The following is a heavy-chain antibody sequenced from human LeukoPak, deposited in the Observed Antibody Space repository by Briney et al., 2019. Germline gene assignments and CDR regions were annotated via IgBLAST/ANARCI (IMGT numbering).Heavy chain of an antibody. CDR3: AGGSGRIDWFDP. Sequence: SETLSLTCTVSGGSISSGGYYWSWIRQHPGKGLEWIGYIYYSGSTYYNPSLKSRVTISVDTSKNQFSLKLSSVTAADTAVYYCAGGSGRIDWFDPWGQGTLVTVSS. D-gene: IGHD3-10*01. J-gene: IGHJ5*02. V-gene: IGHV4-31*03. CDR1: GGSISSGGYY. CDR2: IYYSGST.